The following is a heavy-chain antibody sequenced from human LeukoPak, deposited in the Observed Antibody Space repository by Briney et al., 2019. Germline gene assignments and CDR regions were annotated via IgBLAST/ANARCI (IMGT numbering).Heavy chain of an antibody. CDR3: ARDPPQRGGSGSYSTGAFDI. V-gene: IGHV1-46*01. J-gene: IGHJ3*02. Sequence: ASVKVSCKASGYTFTSYFMHWVRQAPGQGLEWMGIINPSGGSTSYAQKFQGRVTMTRDTSTRTVYMELSSLRSEDTAVYYCARDPPQRGGSGSYSTGAFDIWGQGTMVTVSS. D-gene: IGHD3-10*01. CDR2: INPSGGST. CDR1: GYTFTSYF.